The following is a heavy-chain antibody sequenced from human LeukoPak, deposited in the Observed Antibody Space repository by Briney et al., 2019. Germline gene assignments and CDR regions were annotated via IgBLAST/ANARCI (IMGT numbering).Heavy chain of an antibody. Sequence: ASVKDSCKASGYTFTGYYMHWVRQAPGQGVEWMGWINPNSGGTNYSQKFQGTVTMTRDTTISTAYMELSRLRYDDTAIYFCGGGIVGSTTDDIDVWGQGTMVTVSS. D-gene: IGHD1-26*01. CDR2: INPNSGGT. J-gene: IGHJ3*01. CDR1: GYTFTGYY. CDR3: GGGIVGSTTDDIDV. V-gene: IGHV1-2*02.